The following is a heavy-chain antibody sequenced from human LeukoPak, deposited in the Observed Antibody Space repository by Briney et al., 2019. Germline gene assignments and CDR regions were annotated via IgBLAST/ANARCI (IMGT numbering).Heavy chain of an antibody. J-gene: IGHJ6*02. V-gene: IGHV4-59*12. CDR1: GGSISSYY. Sequence: SETLSLTCTVSGGSISSYYWSWIRQPPGKGLEWIGYIYYSGSTNYNPSLKSRVTISVDTSKNQFSLKLSSVTAADTAVYYCARGVIAAHYYYGMDVWDQGTTVTVSS. D-gene: IGHD6-13*01. CDR2: IYYSGST. CDR3: ARGVIAAHYYYGMDV.